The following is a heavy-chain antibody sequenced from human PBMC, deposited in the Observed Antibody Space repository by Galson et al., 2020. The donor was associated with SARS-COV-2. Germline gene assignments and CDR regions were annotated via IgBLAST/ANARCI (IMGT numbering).Heavy chain of an antibody. CDR1: GFTFRANS. CDR3: ARDRPGRDNSVDI. D-gene: IGHD1-26*01. J-gene: IGHJ3*02. Sequence: GGPLRLSCAASGFTFRANSLHWVPQAPGKGLEWVSCIDGNTDITHYADPVKGRFTVSRDNVNTSLYLQMNTLRAEDSAVYYCARDRPGRDNSVDIWGQGTMVTVSS. CDR2: IDGNTDIT. V-gene: IGHV3-48*01.